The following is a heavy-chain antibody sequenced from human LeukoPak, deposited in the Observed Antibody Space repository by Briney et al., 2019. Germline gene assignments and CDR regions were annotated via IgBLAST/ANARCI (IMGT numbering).Heavy chain of an antibody. CDR3: ASEQRGGLSGGLGGLFASYYTYYYMDV. Sequence: ASVKVSCKASGYTFTMYYIHWVRQAPGQGLEWMGMINPSDGATTYAQRFQGRVTMTRDMSTTTVYMDLRSLRSEDTAVYFCASEQRGGLSGGLGGLFASYYTYYYMDVWGRGTTVTVSS. V-gene: IGHV1-46*01. J-gene: IGHJ6*03. CDR1: GYTFTMYY. CDR2: INPSDGAT. D-gene: IGHD3-16*01.